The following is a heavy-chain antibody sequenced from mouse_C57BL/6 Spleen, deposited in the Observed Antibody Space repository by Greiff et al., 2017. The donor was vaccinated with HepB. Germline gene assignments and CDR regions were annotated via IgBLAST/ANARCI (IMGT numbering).Heavy chain of an antibody. J-gene: IGHJ2*01. CDR2: INYDGSST. D-gene: IGHD2-1*01. CDR1: GFTFSDYY. CDR3: AREGGRDYGNYYPFDY. Sequence: DVKLVESEGGLVQPGSSMKLSCTASGFTFSDYYMAWVRQVPEKGLEWVANINYDGSSTYYLDSLKSRFIISIDNAKNILYLQMSSLKSEDTATYYCAREGGRDYGNYYPFDYWGQGTTLTVSS. V-gene: IGHV5-16*01.